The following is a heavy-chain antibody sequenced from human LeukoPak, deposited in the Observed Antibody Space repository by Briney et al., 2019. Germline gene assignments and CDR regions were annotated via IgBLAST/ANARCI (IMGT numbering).Heavy chain of an antibody. D-gene: IGHD1-1*01. J-gene: IGHJ4*02. CDR1: GFIGGSEY. CDR3: ARGMNWNDLSLDS. CDR2: IYKGGTP. V-gene: IGHV3-53*01. Sequence: PGGSLRLSCSGPGFIGGSEYMTWVRQAPGKGLEYVSVIYKGGTPEYADSVRGRFTISRDNSKNTLYLQMDSLRADDTAVYYCARGMNWNDLSLDSWGQGTLVTVS.